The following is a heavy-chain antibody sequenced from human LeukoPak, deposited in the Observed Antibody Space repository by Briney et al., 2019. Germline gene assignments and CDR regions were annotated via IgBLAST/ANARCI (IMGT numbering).Heavy chain of an antibody. Sequence: GGSLRLSCAASGFTFSSYAMHWVRQAPGKGLEWVAVISYDGSNKYYADSVKGRFTISRDNAKNSLYLQMSRLRGEDTAVYYCARKAITVTTFDYWGQGTLVTVSS. D-gene: IGHD4-17*01. CDR3: ARKAITVTTFDY. V-gene: IGHV3-30-3*01. CDR1: GFTFSSYA. J-gene: IGHJ4*02. CDR2: ISYDGSNK.